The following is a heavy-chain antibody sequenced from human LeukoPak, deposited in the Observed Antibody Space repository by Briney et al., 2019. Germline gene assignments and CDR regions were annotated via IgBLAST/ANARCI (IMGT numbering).Heavy chain of an antibody. J-gene: IGHJ4*02. CDR2: IYYSGST. Sequence: GSLRLSCAASGFTFSSYGMSWVRQAPGKGLEWIGSIYYSGSTYYNPSLKSRVTISVDTSKNQFSLKLSSVTAADTAVYYCARDSGPPSEWGQGTLVTVSS. V-gene: IGHV4-39*07. CDR3: ARDSGPPSE. CDR1: GFTFSSYG.